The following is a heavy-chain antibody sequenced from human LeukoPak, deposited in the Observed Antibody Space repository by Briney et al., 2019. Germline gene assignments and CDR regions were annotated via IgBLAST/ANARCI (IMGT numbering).Heavy chain of an antibody. J-gene: IGHJ4*02. V-gene: IGHV4-59*12. D-gene: IGHD1-1*01. CDR3: ARINWNDTHYYFDY. Sequence: PSETLSFTCTVSGGSISSYYWSWIRQPPGKGLEWIGYIYYSGSTNYNPSLKSRVTISVDTSKNQFSLKLSSVTAADTAVYYCARINWNDTHYYFDYWGQGTLVTVSS. CDR1: GGSISSYY. CDR2: IYYSGST.